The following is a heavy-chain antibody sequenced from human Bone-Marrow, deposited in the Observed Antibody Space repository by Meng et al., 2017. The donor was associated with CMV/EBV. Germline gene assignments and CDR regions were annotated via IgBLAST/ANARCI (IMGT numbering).Heavy chain of an antibody. J-gene: IGHJ4*02. CDR2: IDHSGST. CDR1: GGSFSAYY. CDR3: ARNGPTHCSSTSCSLDPFDY. V-gene: IGHV4-34*01. D-gene: IGHD2-2*01. Sequence: SETLSLTCAVYGGSFSAYYWSWIRQPPGKGLEWIGEIDHSGSTNYHPSLKSRVTISVDTSKNQFSLKLSSVTAADTAVYYCARNGPTHCSSTSCSLDPFDYWGQGTLVTVSS.